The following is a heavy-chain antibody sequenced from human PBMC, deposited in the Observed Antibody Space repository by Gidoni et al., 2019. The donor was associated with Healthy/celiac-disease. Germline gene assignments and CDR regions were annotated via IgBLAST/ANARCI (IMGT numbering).Heavy chain of an antibody. V-gene: IGHV4-34*01. CDR3: ARGSAMDWFDA. Sequence: QVQLLQWGAGLLTPSDTLSLTGAVYGGSCSGYYSSWFRQPPGKGLGWIGEINHSGRTNYNPSLKSLVTISVDTSKNQFSLKRSSVNAADTAVYYCARGSAMDWFDAWGQGTLGTVSS. CDR2: INHSGRT. J-gene: IGHJ5*02. D-gene: IGHD5-18*01. CDR1: GGSCSGYY.